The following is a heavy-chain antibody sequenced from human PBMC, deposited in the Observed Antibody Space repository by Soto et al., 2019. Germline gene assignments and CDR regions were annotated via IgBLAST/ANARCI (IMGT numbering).Heavy chain of an antibody. CDR2: ISSYGSDT. Sequence: EVQLVESGGGLVLPGGSLRLSCAASGFTFSRYWMHWVRQAPGKGLVWVSRISSYGSDTHYADSVKGRFTISRVNAKNTLYLQMNRQRADDTAVYYCASNYAYAEGYYWYGIDVWGQGTTVTVSS. CDR1: GFTFSRYW. J-gene: IGHJ6*02. CDR3: ASNYAYAEGYYWYGIDV. D-gene: IGHD3-16*01. V-gene: IGHV3-74*01.